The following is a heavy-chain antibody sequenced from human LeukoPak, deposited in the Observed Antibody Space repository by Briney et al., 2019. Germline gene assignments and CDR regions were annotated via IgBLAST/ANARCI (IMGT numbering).Heavy chain of an antibody. CDR3: ARIRRGSSSWYYFDS. Sequence: PGGTLRLSCVGSGFSFSSYGMTWVRQAPGKGLEWVSGINWNGGNTGYADSVKGRFTISRDNAKNSLYLQMNSLRAEDTALYYCARIRRGSSSWYYFDSWGQGTLVTVSS. D-gene: IGHD6-13*01. J-gene: IGHJ4*02. CDR1: GFSFSSYG. V-gene: IGHV3-20*04. CDR2: INWNGGNT.